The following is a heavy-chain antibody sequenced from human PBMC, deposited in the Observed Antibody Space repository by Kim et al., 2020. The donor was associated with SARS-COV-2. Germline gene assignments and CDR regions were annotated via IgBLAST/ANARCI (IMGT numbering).Heavy chain of an antibody. J-gene: IGHJ4*02. CDR1: GAYITSNNW. Sequence: SETLSLTCAVSGAYITSNNWWSWVRQPPGKGLEWIGEIFHSGSTTYNPSLKSRVTISVDESTNQFSLTLNSVTAADTAVYYCVRGPGLRYNDLDLWGQGTMVTVSS. V-gene: IGHV4-4*02. CDR3: VRGPGLRYNDLDL. CDR2: IFHSGST. D-gene: IGHD3-22*01.